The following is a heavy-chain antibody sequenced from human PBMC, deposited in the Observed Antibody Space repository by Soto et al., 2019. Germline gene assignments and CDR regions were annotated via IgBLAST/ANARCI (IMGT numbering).Heavy chain of an antibody. Sequence: ASVKVSCKASGYTFTGYYMHWVRQAPGQGLEWMGWINPNSGGTNYAQKFQGRVTMTRDTSISTAYMELSRLRSDDTAVYYCARAYDFWSGYFLDVWRQGTTVTVSS. CDR3: ARAYDFWSGYFLDV. CDR2: INPNSGGT. D-gene: IGHD3-3*01. J-gene: IGHJ6*02. V-gene: IGHV1-2*02. CDR1: GYTFTGYY.